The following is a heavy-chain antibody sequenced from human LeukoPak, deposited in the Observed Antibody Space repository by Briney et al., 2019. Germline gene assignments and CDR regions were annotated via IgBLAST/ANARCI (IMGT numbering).Heavy chain of an antibody. D-gene: IGHD2-2*01. CDR2: INTDGRST. CDR1: GFTFSSYW. V-gene: IGHV3-74*01. Sequence: GGSLRLSCAASGFTFSSYWMHWVRQAPGKGLVWVSRINTDGRSTTYADSVKGRFTISRDNAKNTLYLEMNSLRAEDTAVYYCARVGHCSSTACFIDYWGQGTL. CDR3: ARVGHCSSTACFIDY. J-gene: IGHJ4*02.